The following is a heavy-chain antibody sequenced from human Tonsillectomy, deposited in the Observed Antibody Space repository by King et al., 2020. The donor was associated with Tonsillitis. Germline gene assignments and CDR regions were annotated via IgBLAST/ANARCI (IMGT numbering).Heavy chain of an antibody. Sequence: VQLVESGGGLIQPGGSLRLSCAASGFTVSSNYMSWVRQAPGKGLEWVSVIYSGGSTYYADSVKGRFTISRDNSKNTLYLQMNSLRAEDTAGYYCARVLRGNYYDSSGYPAYWGQGTLVTVSS. J-gene: IGHJ4*02. V-gene: IGHV3-53*01. CDR2: IYSGGST. CDR3: ARVLRGNYYDSSGYPAY. D-gene: IGHD3-22*01. CDR1: GFTVSSNY.